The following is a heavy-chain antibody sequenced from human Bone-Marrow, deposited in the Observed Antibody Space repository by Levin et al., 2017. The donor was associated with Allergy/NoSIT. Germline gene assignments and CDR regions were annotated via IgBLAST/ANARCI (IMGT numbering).Heavy chain of an antibody. CDR3: ARTSGWSSTSCYFYYYYYYMDV. V-gene: IGHV2-26*01. J-gene: IGHJ6*03. CDR2: IFSNDEK. CDR1: GFSLSNARMG. Sequence: SGPTLVKPTETLTLTCTVSGFSLSNARMGVSWIRQPPGKALEWLAHIFSNDEKSYSTSLKSRLTISKDTSKSQVVLTMTNMDPVDTATYYCARTSGWSSTSCYFYYYYYYMDVWGKGTTVTVSS. D-gene: IGHD2-2*01.